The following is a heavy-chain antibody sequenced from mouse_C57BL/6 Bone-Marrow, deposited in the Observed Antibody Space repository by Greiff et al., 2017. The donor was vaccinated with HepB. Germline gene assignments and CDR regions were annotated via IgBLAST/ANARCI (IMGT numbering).Heavy chain of an antibody. Sequence: EVQVVESGGGLVKPGGSLKLSCAASGFTFSDYEMHWVRQAPEKGLEWVAYISSGSSTIYYADTVKGRFTISRDNAKNTLFLQMTSLRSEDTAMYYCARPGPWYFDVWGTGTTVTVSS. CDR1: GFTFSDYE. CDR2: ISSGSSTI. CDR3: ARPGPWYFDV. V-gene: IGHV5-17*01. J-gene: IGHJ1*03.